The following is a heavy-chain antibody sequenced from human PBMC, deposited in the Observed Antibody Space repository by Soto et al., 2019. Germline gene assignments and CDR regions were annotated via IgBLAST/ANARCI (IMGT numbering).Heavy chain of an antibody. CDR2: IIPIFGTA. D-gene: IGHD1-26*01. Sequence: QVQLVQSGAEVKKPGSSVKVSCKASGGTFSSYAISWVRQAPGQGLEWMGGIIPIFGTANYAQKFQGRVTITADDSTSTAYMELSSLRSEATAVYYCARAGVGWELLRPDYGMDVWGQGTTVTVSS. CDR3: ARAGVGWELLRPDYGMDV. V-gene: IGHV1-69*01. J-gene: IGHJ6*02. CDR1: GGTFSSYA.